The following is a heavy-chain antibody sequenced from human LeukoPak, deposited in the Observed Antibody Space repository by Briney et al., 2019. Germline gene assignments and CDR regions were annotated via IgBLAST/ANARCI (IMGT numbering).Heavy chain of an antibody. Sequence: GGSLRLFCTASGFTFGDYAMSWFRQAPGKGLEWVGFISSKAYGGTTEYAAYVKGRFTIARDDSKSIAYLQMNSLKTEDTAVYYCTRGWYCSGGSCYGDAFDIWGQGTMVTVSS. CDR3: TRGWYCSGGSCYGDAFDI. CDR2: ISSKAYGGTT. J-gene: IGHJ3*02. V-gene: IGHV3-49*03. D-gene: IGHD2-15*01. CDR1: GFTFGDYA.